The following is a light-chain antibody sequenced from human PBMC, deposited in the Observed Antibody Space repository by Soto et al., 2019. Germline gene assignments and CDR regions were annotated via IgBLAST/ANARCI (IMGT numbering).Light chain of an antibody. CDR2: DAS. CDR1: EDITNY. Sequence: DIQMTQSPSSLSASVGDKVTITCQADEDITNYLNWYQQKPGKAPKLLIYDASNLETGVPSRFSGSGSGTEFTFTITSLQPEDIATYYCQQANSCPLTFGGGTKVDIK. CDR3: QQANSCPLT. V-gene: IGKV1-33*01. J-gene: IGKJ4*01.